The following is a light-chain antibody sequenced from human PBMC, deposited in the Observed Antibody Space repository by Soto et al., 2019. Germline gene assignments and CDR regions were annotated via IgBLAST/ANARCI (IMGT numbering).Light chain of an antibody. CDR3: VLYMGSGIWV. V-gene: IGLV2-8*01. CDR2: EVV. Sequence: QSALTQPPSASGSPGQSVTISCTGTKNDIGVYDFVSWYQHHPGKAPRLIIYEVVQRPSGVPDRFSGSILGNKAALTITGAQADDESDYYCVLYMGSGIWVFGGGTKLTVL. J-gene: IGLJ3*02. CDR1: KNDIGVYDF.